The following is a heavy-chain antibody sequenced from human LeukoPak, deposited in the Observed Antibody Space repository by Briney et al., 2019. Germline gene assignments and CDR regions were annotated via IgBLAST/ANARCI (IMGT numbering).Heavy chain of an antibody. Sequence: SVKVSCKASGGTFSSYAISWVRQAPGQGLEWMGGIIPIFGTANYAQKFQGRVTITADESTSTAYMELSSLRSEDTAVYYCARAREQNRDRNHKQEIDIWGQGTMVTVSS. CDR3: ARAREQNRDRNHKQEIDI. CDR2: IIPIFGTA. V-gene: IGHV1-69*13. J-gene: IGHJ3*02. D-gene: IGHD1-14*01. CDR1: GGTFSSYA.